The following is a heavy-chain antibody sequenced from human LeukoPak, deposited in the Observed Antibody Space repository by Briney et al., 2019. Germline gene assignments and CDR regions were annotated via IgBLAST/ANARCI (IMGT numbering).Heavy chain of an antibody. CDR3: ARHAKYNDFAP. V-gene: IGHV4-39*01. CDR2: IHYSEST. Sequence: SETLSLTCTVSGGSVISDTYYWGWIRQPPGKGLEWIGSIHYSESTYYTPSLKTRITMSVDTSKNQFSLKLRSVTAADTAVYFCARHAKYNDFAPWGQGTLVTVSS. J-gene: IGHJ5*02. D-gene: IGHD1-1*01. CDR1: GGSVISDTYY.